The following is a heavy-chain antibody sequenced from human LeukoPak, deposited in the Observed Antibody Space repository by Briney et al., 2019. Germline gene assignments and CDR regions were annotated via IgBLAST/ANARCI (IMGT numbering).Heavy chain of an antibody. CDR1: GYTFTGYY. V-gene: IGHV1-2*02. D-gene: IGHD3-22*01. CDR3: ARDLVTMIATFDI. Sequence: ASVKVSCKASGYTFTGYYMHWVRQAPGQGLEGMGWINPNSGGTNYAQKFQGRVTMTRDTSISTAYMELSRLRSDDTAVYYCARDLVTMIATFDIWGQGTMVTVSS. J-gene: IGHJ3*02. CDR2: INPNSGGT.